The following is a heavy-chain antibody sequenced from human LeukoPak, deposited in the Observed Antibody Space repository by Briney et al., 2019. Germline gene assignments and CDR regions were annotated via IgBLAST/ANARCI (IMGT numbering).Heavy chain of an antibody. D-gene: IGHD2-2*02. CDR1: GYTFANFG. Sequence: ASVKVSCKASGYTFANFGITWVRQAPGQGLEWLGWISVYNGNTNYAQNLQGRVTLTTDTSTSTAYMELRSLRSDDTALYYCARTCSSSSCYMVHWGQGTLVTVSS. CDR2: ISVYNGNT. J-gene: IGHJ4*02. V-gene: IGHV1-18*01. CDR3: ARTCSSSSCYMVH.